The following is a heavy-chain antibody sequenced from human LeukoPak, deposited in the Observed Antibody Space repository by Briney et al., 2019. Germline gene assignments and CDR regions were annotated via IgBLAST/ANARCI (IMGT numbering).Heavy chain of an antibody. V-gene: IGHV3-48*03. CDR2: ISSSGSIV. CDR1: GFTFSNYK. J-gene: IGHJ4*02. D-gene: IGHD7-27*01. CDR3: AKVQLGIGVDY. Sequence: GGSLRLSCAASGFTFSNYKMNWVRQAPGRGLEWVSYISSSGSIVYYSDSVKGRFTISRDDSKNTLYLQMNSLRAEDTAVYHCAKVQLGIGVDYWGQGTLVTVSS.